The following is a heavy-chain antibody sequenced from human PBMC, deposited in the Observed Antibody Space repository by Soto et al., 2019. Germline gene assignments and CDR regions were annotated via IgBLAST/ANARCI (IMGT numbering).Heavy chain of an antibody. Sequence: PGGSLRLSCAASGFTFSSYGMHWVRQAPGKGLEWVAVISYDGSNKYYADSVKGRFTIPRDNSKNQFSLKLSSVTAADTAVYYCARDFYGGGGVIYWGQGTLVTVSS. CDR1: GFTFSSYG. CDR2: ISYDGSNK. V-gene: IGHV3-30*03. J-gene: IGHJ4*02. D-gene: IGHD4-17*01. CDR3: ARDFYGGGGVIY.